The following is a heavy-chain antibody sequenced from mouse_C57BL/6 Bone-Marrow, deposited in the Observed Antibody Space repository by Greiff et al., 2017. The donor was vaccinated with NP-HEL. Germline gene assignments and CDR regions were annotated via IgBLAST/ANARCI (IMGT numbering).Heavy chain of an antibody. Sequence: VQLQQSGAELVRPGASVKLSCTASGFNIKDDYMHWVKQRPEQGLEWIGWIDPENGDTEYASKFQGKATITADTSSNTAYLQLSSLTSEDTAVYYCTRRLRFDYWGQGTTLTVSS. D-gene: IGHD2-4*01. V-gene: IGHV14-4*01. CDR2: IDPENGDT. CDR3: TRRLRFDY. J-gene: IGHJ2*01. CDR1: GFNIKDDY.